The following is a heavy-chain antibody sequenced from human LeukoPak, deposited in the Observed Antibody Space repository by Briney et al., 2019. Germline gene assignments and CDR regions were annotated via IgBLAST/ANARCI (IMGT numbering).Heavy chain of an antibody. Sequence: ASVKVSCKASGYTFTSYGISWVRQAPGQGLEWMGWINAYNGNTNYAQKLQGRVTMTTDTSTSTAYMELSSLRSDDTAVYYCARLWFGELKAPYYYYYDMDVWGQGTTVTVSS. J-gene: IGHJ6*02. D-gene: IGHD3-10*01. CDR1: GYTFTSYG. CDR2: INAYNGNT. CDR3: ARLWFGELKAPYYYYYDMDV. V-gene: IGHV1-18*01.